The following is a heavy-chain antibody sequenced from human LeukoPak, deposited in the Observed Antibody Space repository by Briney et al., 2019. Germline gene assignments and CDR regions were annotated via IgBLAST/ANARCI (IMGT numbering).Heavy chain of an antibody. J-gene: IGHJ4*02. CDR1: GGSISSSSYY. Sequence: SSETLSLTCTVSGGSISSSSYYLGWIRQPPGKGLEWIGSIYYSGSIYYNPSLKSRVTISVDTSKNQFSLKLSSVTAADTAVYYCARQRNYYDSSGYYYAIDYWGQGTLVTVSS. D-gene: IGHD3-22*01. CDR2: IYYSGSI. CDR3: ARQRNYYDSSGYYYAIDY. V-gene: IGHV4-39*01.